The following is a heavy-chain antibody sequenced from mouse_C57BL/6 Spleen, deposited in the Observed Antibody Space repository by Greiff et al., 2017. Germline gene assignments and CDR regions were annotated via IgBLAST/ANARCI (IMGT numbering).Heavy chain of an antibody. CDR3: ARRGYYDYDFWYFDV. CDR2: INPNNGGT. D-gene: IGHD2-4*01. Sequence: VQLQQSGPELVKPGASVKIPCKASGYTFTDYNMDWVKQSHGKSLEWIGDINPNNGGTIYNQKFKGKATLTVDKSSSTAYMELRSLTSEDTAVYYCARRGYYDYDFWYFDVWGTGTTVTVSS. CDR1: GYTFTDYN. J-gene: IGHJ1*03. V-gene: IGHV1-18*01.